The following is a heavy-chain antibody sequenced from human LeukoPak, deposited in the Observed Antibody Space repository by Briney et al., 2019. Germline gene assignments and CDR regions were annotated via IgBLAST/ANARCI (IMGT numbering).Heavy chain of an antibody. J-gene: IGHJ5*02. CDR3: ASEVAYCGGDCYSGWFDP. CDR2: FDPEDGET. V-gene: IGHV1-24*01. Sequence: VASVKVSCKVSGYTLTELSMHWVRQAPGKGLEWMGGFDPEDGETIYAQKFQGRVTMTEDTSTDTAYMELSSLRSEDTAVYYCASEVAYCGGDCYSGWFDPWGQGTLVTVSS. D-gene: IGHD2-21*02. CDR1: GYTLTELS.